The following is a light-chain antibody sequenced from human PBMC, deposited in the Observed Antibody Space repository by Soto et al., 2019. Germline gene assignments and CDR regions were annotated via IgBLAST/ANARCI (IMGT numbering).Light chain of an antibody. J-gene: IGKJ5*01. CDR2: GAS. V-gene: IGKV3-15*01. CDR1: QSVSSY. CDR3: QQYNNWPIT. Sequence: EIVMTQSPVTLSVSPGERATLSCRASQSVSSYLAWYQQKPGQAPRLLIYGASTRATGIPARFSGSGSGTEFTLTISSLQSEDFAVYYCQQYNNWPITFGQGTRLEI.